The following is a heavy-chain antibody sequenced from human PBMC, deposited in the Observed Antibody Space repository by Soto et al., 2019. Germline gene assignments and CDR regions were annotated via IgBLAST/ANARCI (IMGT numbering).Heavy chain of an antibody. CDR3: ARDWDK. D-gene: IGHD1-26*01. Sequence: EVQMVASGGGLVQPGGSLRLSCAASGFTFSVYRMSWVRQAPGKGLEWVAKIDQDGSERDYVGSVKGRFTVSRDNAKNSLFLQMNILGVDDTAVYYCARDWDKWGQGTLVTVSS. V-gene: IGHV3-7*01. CDR1: GFTFSVYR. J-gene: IGHJ4*02. CDR2: IDQDGSER.